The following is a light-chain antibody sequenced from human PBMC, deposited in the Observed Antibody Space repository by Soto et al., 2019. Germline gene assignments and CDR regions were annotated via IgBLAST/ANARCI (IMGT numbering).Light chain of an antibody. J-gene: IGKJ5*01. Sequence: EIVLTQSPATLSLSPGERATISCRASQSVSSYLAWYQQKPGQAPRLLIYVASNRATGIPARFSGSGSGTYFTLTISSLDPEDFAVYYCQQRSTFGQGTRLEIK. V-gene: IGKV3-11*01. CDR1: QSVSSY. CDR2: VAS. CDR3: QQRST.